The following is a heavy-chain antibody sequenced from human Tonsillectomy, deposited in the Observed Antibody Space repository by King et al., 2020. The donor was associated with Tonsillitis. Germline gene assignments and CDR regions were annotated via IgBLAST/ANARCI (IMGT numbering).Heavy chain of an antibody. Sequence: VQLVESGGGLAQPGGSLTLSCVASGFIFSSSWMTWVRQAPGKGLEWGANIKEDGSEKYYVDSVKGRFTISRDNGKNSLYLQMNSLRAEDTAVYYCARDLHYYDSSGYYDAFDIWGQGTMVTVSS. CDR3: ARDLHYYDSSGYYDAFDI. D-gene: IGHD3-22*01. J-gene: IGHJ3*02. V-gene: IGHV3-7*03. CDR1: GFIFSSSW. CDR2: IKEDGSEK.